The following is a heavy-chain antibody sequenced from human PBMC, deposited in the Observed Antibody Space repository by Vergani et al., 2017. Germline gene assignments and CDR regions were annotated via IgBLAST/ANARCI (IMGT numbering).Heavy chain of an antibody. V-gene: IGHV4-31*03. J-gene: IGHJ6*03. Sequence: QVQLQESGPGLVKPSQTLSLTCTVSGRSISSGGYYWSWIRQHPGKGLEWIGYIYYSGSTYYNPSLKSRVTISVDTSKNQFSLKLSSVTAADTAVYYCARDRRYCSSTSCYSATAYYYMDVWGKGTTVTVSS. CDR1: GRSISSGGYY. D-gene: IGHD2-2*01. CDR3: ARDRRYCSSTSCYSATAYYYMDV. CDR2: IYYSGST.